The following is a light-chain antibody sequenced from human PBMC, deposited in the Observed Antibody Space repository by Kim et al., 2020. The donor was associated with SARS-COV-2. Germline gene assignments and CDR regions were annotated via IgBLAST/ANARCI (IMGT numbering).Light chain of an antibody. V-gene: IGKV1-39*01. CDR1: QSISSY. CDR3: QQSYSTPLT. J-gene: IGKJ4*01. Sequence: SASVGDRVTITCRASQSISSYLNWYQQKPGKAPKLLIYAASSLQSGVPSRFSGSGSGTDFTLTISSLQPEDFATYYCQQSYSTPLTFGRGTKVEI. CDR2: AAS.